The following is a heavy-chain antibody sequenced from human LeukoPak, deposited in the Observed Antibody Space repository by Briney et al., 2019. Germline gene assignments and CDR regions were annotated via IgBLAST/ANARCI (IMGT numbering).Heavy chain of an antibody. CDR2: IYSGGST. Sequence: PGGSLRLSCAASGFTVSSNYMSWVRQAPGKGLEWVSVIYSGGSTYYAGSVKGRFTISRDNSKNTLYLQMNSLRAEDTAVYYCARDRYYYDSSARYFDYWGQGTLVTVSS. V-gene: IGHV3-53*01. D-gene: IGHD3-22*01. CDR3: ARDRYYYDSSARYFDY. J-gene: IGHJ4*02. CDR1: GFTVSSNY.